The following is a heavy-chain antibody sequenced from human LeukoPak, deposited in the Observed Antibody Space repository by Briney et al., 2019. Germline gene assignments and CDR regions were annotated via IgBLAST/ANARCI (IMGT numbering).Heavy chain of an antibody. V-gene: IGHV4-59*01. D-gene: IGHD1-26*01. J-gene: IGHJ6*02. CDR3: ARDRTYSDSSTTYFYGMDV. CDR2: ISYSGST. Sequence: SETLSLTCSVSGGTIRSYYWSWIRQPPGKGLEWIGYISYSGSTKYNPSLESRVTISVDTSKSQFSLKLRSVTAADTAVYYCARDRTYSDSSTTYFYGMDVWGHGTTVTVSS. CDR1: GGTIRSYY.